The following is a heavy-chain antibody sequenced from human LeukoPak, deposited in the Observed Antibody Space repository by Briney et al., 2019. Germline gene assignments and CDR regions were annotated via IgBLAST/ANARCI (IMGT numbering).Heavy chain of an antibody. CDR1: GFTFSISW. V-gene: IGHV3-74*01. J-gene: IGHJ4*02. D-gene: IGHD5-24*01. CDR2: INSDGRST. CDR3: ARGKSDAYSLEDY. Sequence: GGSLRLSCAASGFTFSISWMHWVRQAPGKGLAWVSHINSDGRSTDYADSVRGRFTISRDNAKNTLYLQMNSLRAEDTAVYFCARGKSDAYSLEDYWGQGTLVTVSS.